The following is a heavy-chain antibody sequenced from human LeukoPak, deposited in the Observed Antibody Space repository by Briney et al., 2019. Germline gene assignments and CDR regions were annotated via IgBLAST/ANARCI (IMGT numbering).Heavy chain of an antibody. V-gene: IGHV1-2*02. CDR3: ARDRSTIFGVVILDY. J-gene: IGHJ4*02. D-gene: IGHD3-3*01. CDR1: GYTFTDYY. CDR2: INPNSGGT. Sequence: RASVKVSCKASGYTFTDYYIHWVRQAPGQGLEWMGWINPNSGGTNYAQKFQGRVTMTRDTSISTAYMELSRLRSDDTAIYYCARDRSTIFGVVILDYWGQGTLVTVSS.